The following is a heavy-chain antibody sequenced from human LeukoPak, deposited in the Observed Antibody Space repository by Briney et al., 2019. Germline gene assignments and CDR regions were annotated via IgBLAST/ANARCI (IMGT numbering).Heavy chain of an antibody. Sequence: ASVKVSCKASGYTFTNYAMHWVRQAPGQRLEWLGWINGVDGNTRYSQNLQGRLTVTRDTSASTAYMELSSLRSEDTAIYYCALGAYDYWGQGTLVAVSS. D-gene: IGHD1-26*01. J-gene: IGHJ4*02. CDR3: ALGAYDY. CDR1: GYTFTNYA. V-gene: IGHV1-3*01. CDR2: INGVDGNT.